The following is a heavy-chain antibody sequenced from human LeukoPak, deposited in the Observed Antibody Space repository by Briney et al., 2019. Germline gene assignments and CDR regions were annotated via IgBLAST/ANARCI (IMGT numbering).Heavy chain of an antibody. CDR2: ISGSGGST. D-gene: IGHD3-3*01. CDR3: AKDHREDFLRLY. V-gene: IGHV3-23*01. Sequence: PGGSLRLSCAASGFTFSSYAMSWVRQAPAKGLEWVSAISGSGGSTYYADSVKGRFTISRDNSKNTLYLQMNSLRAEDTAVYYCAKDHREDFLRLYWGQGTLVTVSS. J-gene: IGHJ4*02. CDR1: GFTFSSYA.